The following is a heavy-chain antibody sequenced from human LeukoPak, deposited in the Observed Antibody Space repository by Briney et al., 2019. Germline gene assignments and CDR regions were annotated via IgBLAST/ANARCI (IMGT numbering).Heavy chain of an antibody. J-gene: IGHJ4*02. D-gene: IGHD5-12*01. CDR3: ARDRLRGDIGVDY. CDR2: ISSSSSYI. CDR1: GITFSTYS. Sequence: GGSLRLSCAASGITFSTYSMNWVRQAPGKGLEWVSSISSSSSYIYYADSVKGRFTISRDNAKNSLYLQMNSLRAEDTAVYYCARDRLRGDIGVDYWGQGTLVTVSS. V-gene: IGHV3-21*01.